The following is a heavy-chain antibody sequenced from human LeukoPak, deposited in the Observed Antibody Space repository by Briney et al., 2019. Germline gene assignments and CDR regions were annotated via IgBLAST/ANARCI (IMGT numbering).Heavy chain of an antibody. D-gene: IGHD2-2*01. V-gene: IGHV1-46*01. CDR2: INPSGGST. CDR1: GYTFSDFY. J-gene: IGHJ4*02. Sequence: ASVKVSCKASGYTFSDFYMHWVRQAPGQGLEWMGIINPSGGSTSYAQKFQGRVTMTRDMSTSTVNMELGSLRSEDTAVYYCATIDWGYCSSTSCRRYFDYWGQGTLVTVSS. CDR3: ATIDWGYCSSTSCRRYFDY.